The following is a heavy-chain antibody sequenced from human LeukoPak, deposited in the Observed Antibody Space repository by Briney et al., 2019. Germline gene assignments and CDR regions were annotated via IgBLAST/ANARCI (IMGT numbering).Heavy chain of an antibody. CDR3: ARTMVRGVIITSDYYYGMDV. D-gene: IGHD3-10*01. V-gene: IGHV3-21*01. CDR1: GFTVTSNY. J-gene: IGHJ6*02. CDR2: ISSSSSYI. Sequence: GGSQRLSCAASGFTVTSNYMSGVRQAPGKGLEWVSSISSSSSYIYYADSVEGRFTISRDNAKNSLYLQMNSLRAEDTAVYYCARTMVRGVIITSDYYYGMDVWGQGTTVTVSS.